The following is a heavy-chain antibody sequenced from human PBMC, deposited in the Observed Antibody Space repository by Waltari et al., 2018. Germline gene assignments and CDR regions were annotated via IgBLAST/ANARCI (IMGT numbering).Heavy chain of an antibody. CDR1: GGPISSHS. J-gene: IGHJ4*02. CDR3: ARDLTAAGLDY. D-gene: IGHD6-13*01. Sequence: QVQLQESGPGLVQPSETLSLTCTVSGGPISSHSCSWIRQPPGKGLELIGYIYYSGSTNYNHSLKSRVTISVDTSKNQFSLKLSSVTAADTAVYYWARDLTAAGLDYWGQGTLVTVSS. CDR2: IYYSGST. V-gene: IGHV4-59*11.